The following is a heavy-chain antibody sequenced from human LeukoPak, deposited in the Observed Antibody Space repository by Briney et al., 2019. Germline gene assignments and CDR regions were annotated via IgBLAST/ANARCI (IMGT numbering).Heavy chain of an antibody. V-gene: IGHV3-23*01. CDR3: ASVEWFGDLTFEG. CDR2: TSSSDAGT. J-gene: IGHJ4*02. D-gene: IGHD3-10*01. Sequence: GGSLRLSCAASGFALSSYAMSWVRQAPGKGLEWVSATSSSDAGTYHAESVRGRFTISRDNSKNTLYLQMNSLRADDAAVYYCASVEWFGDLTFEGWGRGTLVTVSS. CDR1: GFALSSYA.